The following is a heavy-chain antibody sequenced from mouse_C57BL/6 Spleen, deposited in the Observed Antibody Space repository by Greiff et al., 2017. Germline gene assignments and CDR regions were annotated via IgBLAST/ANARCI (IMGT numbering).Heavy chain of an antibody. CDR2: IWSGGST. D-gene: IGHD1-1*02. V-gene: IGHV2-4*01. CDR1: GFSLTSYG. CDR3: AKSGGYAMDY. Sequence: QVQLQQPGPGLVQPSQSLSITCPVPGFSLTSYGVPWVRQPPGKGLEWLGGIWSGGSTDYNAAFISRLSISKDNSKSQVFFKMNSLQADDTAIYYCAKSGGYAMDYWGQGTSVTVSS. J-gene: IGHJ4*01.